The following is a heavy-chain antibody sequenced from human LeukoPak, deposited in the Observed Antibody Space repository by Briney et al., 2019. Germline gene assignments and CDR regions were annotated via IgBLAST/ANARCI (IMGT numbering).Heavy chain of an antibody. CDR3: ARSELWPNLFDY. CDR1: GGSISSYY. J-gene: IGHJ4*02. D-gene: IGHD5-18*01. V-gene: IGHV4-59*01. Sequence: KPSETLSLTCTVSGGSISSYYWSWIRQPPGKGLEWIGYIYYSGSTNYNPSLKSRVTISVDTSKNQFSLKLSSVTAADTAVYYCARSELWPNLFDYWGQGTLVTVSS. CDR2: IYYSGST.